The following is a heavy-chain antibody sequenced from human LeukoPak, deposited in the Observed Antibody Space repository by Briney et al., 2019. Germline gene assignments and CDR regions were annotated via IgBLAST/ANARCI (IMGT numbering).Heavy chain of an antibody. CDR1: GFTVSSNY. Sequence: PGGSLRLSCAASGFTVSSNYMSWVRQAPGKGLEWVSVIYSGGSTYYADSVKGRFTISRDTSKSTLYLQMNSLRAEDTAVYYCAKEGCSTTSCFFDHWGQGTLVTVSS. CDR3: AKEGCSTTSCFFDH. CDR2: IYSGGST. V-gene: IGHV3-53*05. D-gene: IGHD2-2*01. J-gene: IGHJ4*02.